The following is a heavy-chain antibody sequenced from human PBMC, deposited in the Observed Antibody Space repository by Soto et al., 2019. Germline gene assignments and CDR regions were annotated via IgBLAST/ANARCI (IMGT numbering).Heavy chain of an antibody. J-gene: IGHJ6*02. V-gene: IGHV1-69*13. Sequence: SVKVSCKASGGTFSRYAISWVRQAPGRGLEWMGGIIPIFGTANYAQKFQGRVTITADESTSTAYMELSSLRSEDTAVYYCARDETVVGSSPLVYYYYGMDVWGQGTTVTVSS. CDR2: IIPIFGTA. D-gene: IGHD6-19*01. CDR3: ARDETVVGSSPLVYYYYGMDV. CDR1: GGTFSRYA.